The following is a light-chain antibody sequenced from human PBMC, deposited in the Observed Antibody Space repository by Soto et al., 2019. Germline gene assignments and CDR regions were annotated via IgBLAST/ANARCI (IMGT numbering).Light chain of an antibody. CDR1: KNDIGVYDF. CDR2: EVV. Sequence: QSVLTQPPSASGSPGQSVTISCSGTKNDIGVYDFVSWYQHHPGKAPRLIIYEVVQRPSGVPDRFSGSKSGNTASLTVSGLQAEDEADDFCKSYAVRNNYVFGRGTKVTVL. CDR3: KSYAVRNNYV. J-gene: IGLJ1*01. V-gene: IGLV2-8*01.